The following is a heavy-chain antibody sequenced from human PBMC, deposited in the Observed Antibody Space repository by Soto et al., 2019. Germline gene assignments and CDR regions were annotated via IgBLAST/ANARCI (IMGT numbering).Heavy chain of an antibody. CDR1: GYTFTSYY. Sequence: GASVKVSCKASGYTFTSYYMHWVRQAPGQGLKWMGIINPSGGSTSYAQKFQGRVTMTRDTSTSTVYMELSSLRSEDTAVYYCARDLHVVVPSLYYYYGMDVWGQGTTVTVSS. V-gene: IGHV1-46*01. CDR2: INPSGGST. CDR3: ARDLHVVVPSLYYYYGMDV. J-gene: IGHJ6*02. D-gene: IGHD2-2*01.